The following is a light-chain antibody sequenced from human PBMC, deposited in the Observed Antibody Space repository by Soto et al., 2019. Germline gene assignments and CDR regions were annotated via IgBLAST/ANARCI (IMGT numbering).Light chain of an antibody. CDR2: SNN. J-gene: IGLJ3*02. V-gene: IGLV1-44*01. Sequence: QSVLTQPPSASGTPGQRVTISCSGSKSNIGSNTVNWYQHLPGTAPKLLIHSNNQRPSGVPDRFSGSKSGTSASLAISGLQSEDEADYFCAAWDDSLNGWVFGGGTKLTVL. CDR3: AAWDDSLNGWV. CDR1: KSNIGSNT.